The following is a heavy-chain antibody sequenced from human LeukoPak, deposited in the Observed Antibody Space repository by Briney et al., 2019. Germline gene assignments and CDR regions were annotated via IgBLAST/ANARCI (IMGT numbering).Heavy chain of an antibody. V-gene: IGHV3-7*03. J-gene: IGHJ6*04. D-gene: IGHD3-10*01. CDR1: GFTFSSYW. CDR2: IKEDGREK. Sequence: PGGSLRLSCAASGFTFSSYWMSWVRQAPGKGLEWVANIKEDGREKYYVDSLKGRFTISRDNAKNSLYLQMNSLRAEDTAIYYCARGRMVRGGDYYGMGVWGKGTTVTVSS. CDR3: ARGRMVRGGDYYGMGV.